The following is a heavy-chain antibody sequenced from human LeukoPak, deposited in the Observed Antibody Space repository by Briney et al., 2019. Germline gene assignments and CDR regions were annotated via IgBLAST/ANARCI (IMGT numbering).Heavy chain of an antibody. Sequence: SEALSLTCAVYGGSFSGYYWSWIRQPPGKGLEWIGEINHSGSTNYNPSLKSRVTISVDTSKNQFSLKLSSVTAADTAVYYCASRYCSSTSCGNWFDPWGQGTLVTVSS. CDR2: INHSGST. CDR1: GGSFSGYY. D-gene: IGHD2-2*01. V-gene: IGHV4-34*01. CDR3: ASRYCSSTSCGNWFDP. J-gene: IGHJ5*02.